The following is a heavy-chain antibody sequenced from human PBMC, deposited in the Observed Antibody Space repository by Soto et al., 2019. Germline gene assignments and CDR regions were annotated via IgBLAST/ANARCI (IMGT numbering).Heavy chain of an antibody. D-gene: IGHD2-2*01. Sequence: QVQLVQSGAEVKKPGASVKVSCKASGYTFTGYYMHWVRQAPGQGLEWMGWINPNSGGTNYAQKLQGRVTMTRDTSRSTAYMELSRLRSDDTAVYYCARTDIGVVPAARLGPGGMDVWGQGTTVTVSS. CDR1: GYTFTGYY. CDR3: ARTDIGVVPAARLGPGGMDV. V-gene: IGHV1-2*02. CDR2: INPNSGGT. J-gene: IGHJ6*02.